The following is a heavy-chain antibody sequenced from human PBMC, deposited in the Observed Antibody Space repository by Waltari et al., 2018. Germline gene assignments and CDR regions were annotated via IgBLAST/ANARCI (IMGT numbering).Heavy chain of an antibody. Sequence: EVQLVESGGGLVQPGGSLRLSCAASGFTFRGYWMSWVRQAPGKGLEWVANIKQDGSEKYYVDSVKGRFTISRDNAKNSLYLQMNSLRAEDTAVYYCASEPLSSGWYGYWGQGTLVTVSS. V-gene: IGHV3-7*01. D-gene: IGHD6-19*01. CDR3: ASEPLSSGWYGY. CDR2: IKQDGSEK. J-gene: IGHJ4*02. CDR1: GFTFRGYW.